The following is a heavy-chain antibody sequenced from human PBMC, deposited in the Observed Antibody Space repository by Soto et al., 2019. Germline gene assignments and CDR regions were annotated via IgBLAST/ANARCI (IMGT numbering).Heavy chain of an antibody. CDR3: AITYCSGGSCYSYKALFDY. J-gene: IGHJ4*02. D-gene: IGHD2-15*01. Sequence: SVKVSCKASGGTFSSYAISWVRQAPGQGLEWMGGIIPIFGTANYAQKFQGRVTITADESTSTAYMELSSLRSEDTAVYYCAITYCSGGSCYSYKALFDYWGQGNMVTVYS. CDR2: IIPIFGTA. CDR1: GGTFSSYA. V-gene: IGHV1-69*13.